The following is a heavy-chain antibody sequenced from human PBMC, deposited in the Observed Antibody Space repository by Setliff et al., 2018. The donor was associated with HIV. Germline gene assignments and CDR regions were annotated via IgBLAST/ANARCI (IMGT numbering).Heavy chain of an antibody. Sequence: GESLKISCKGSGSSFSSYWIGWVRQMPGKGLEWMGIIYPGDSDTKYSPSFQGQVTISAARSISTAYLQWSSLQASDTAMYYCARHAGPRNFWSGYSSGMDVWGKGTTVTVSS. CDR1: GSSFSSYW. D-gene: IGHD3-3*01. J-gene: IGHJ6*03. CDR3: ARHAGPRNFWSGYSSGMDV. V-gene: IGHV5-51*01. CDR2: IYPGDSDT.